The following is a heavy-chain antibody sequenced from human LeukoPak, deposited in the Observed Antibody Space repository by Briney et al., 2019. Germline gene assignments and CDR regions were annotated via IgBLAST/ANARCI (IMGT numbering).Heavy chain of an antibody. CDR2: ISSSGSTI. CDR3: ARAYGSGSYYNLDY. J-gene: IGHJ4*02. V-gene: IGHV3-11*01. Sequence: GGSLRLSCAASGFTFSDYYMSWIRQAPGKGLEGVSYISSSGSTIYYADSVKGRFTISRDNARNSLYLQMNSLRAEDTAVYYCARAYGSGSYYNLDYWGQGTLVTVSS. D-gene: IGHD3-10*01. CDR1: GFTFSDYY.